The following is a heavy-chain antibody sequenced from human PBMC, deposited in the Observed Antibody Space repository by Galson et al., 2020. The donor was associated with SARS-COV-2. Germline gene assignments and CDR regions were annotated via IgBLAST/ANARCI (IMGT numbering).Heavy chain of an antibody. Sequence: SGPTLVKPTQTLTLTCTFSGFSLSTSGMRVSWIRQPPGKALEWLARIDWDDDKFYSTSLKTRLTISKDTSKNQVVLTMTNMDPVDTATYYWGRTYYDSLTGYYADFDYWGQGTLVTVSS. V-gene: IGHV2-70*04. D-gene: IGHD3-9*01. J-gene: IGHJ4*02. CDR3: GRTYYDSLTGYYADFDY. CDR1: GFSLSTSGMR. CDR2: IDWDDDK.